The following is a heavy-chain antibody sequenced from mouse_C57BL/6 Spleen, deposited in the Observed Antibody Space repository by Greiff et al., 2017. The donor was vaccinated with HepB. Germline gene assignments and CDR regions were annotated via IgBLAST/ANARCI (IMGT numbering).Heavy chain of an antibody. Sequence: QVHVKQSGAELVKPGASVKISCKASGYAFSSYWMNWVKQRPGKGLEWIGQIYPGDGDTNYNEKFKGKATLTADKSSSTAYMQLSSLTSEDSAVYFCGGGYDGFADWGQGTLVTVSA. D-gene: IGHD2-2*01. CDR2: IYPGDGDT. V-gene: IGHV1-80*01. CDR3: GGGYDGFAD. J-gene: IGHJ3*01. CDR1: GYAFSSYW.